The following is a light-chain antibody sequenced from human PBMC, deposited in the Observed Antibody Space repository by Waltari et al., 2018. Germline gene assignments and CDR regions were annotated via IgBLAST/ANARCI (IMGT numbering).Light chain of an antibody. CDR1: QSVLYSSNNKNF. CDR2: CAS. V-gene: IGKV4-1*01. CDR3: QQYYSTPYA. J-gene: IGKJ2*01. Sequence: DIVMTQSPDSLAVSLGERATINCKSSQSVLYSSNNKNFLGRYQQKPGQPPKLLIYCASTRESGVPDRFSGSGSGTDFTLTISSLQAEDVAVYYCQQYYSTPYAFGQGTKLEIK.